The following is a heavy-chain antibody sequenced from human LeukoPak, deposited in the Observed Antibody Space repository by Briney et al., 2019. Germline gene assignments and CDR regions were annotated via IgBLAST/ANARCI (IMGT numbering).Heavy chain of an antibody. CDR2: INSDGSSI. D-gene: IGHD3-22*01. V-gene: IGHV3-74*01. Sequence: PGGSLRLSCAASGFTFSSYWMHWVRQAPGKGLVWISRINSDGSSIGNADSVKGRSTISRDNAKNTLYLQMNSLRAEDTAVYYCARALLYYDDGRTLSAFYIWGQGTMVTVSS. CDR1: GFTFSSYW. J-gene: IGHJ3*02. CDR3: ARALLYYDDGRTLSAFYI.